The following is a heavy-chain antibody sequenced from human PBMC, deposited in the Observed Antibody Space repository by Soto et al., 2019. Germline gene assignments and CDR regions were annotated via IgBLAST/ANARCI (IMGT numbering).Heavy chain of an antibody. CDR1: AGSLRPYC. CDR3: ARRVMITFGGVIVIRPLAPGSSYFPMAV. V-gene: IGHV4-34*01. D-gene: IGHD3-16*02. J-gene: IGHJ6*02. Sequence: YAGSLRPYCWSWFRQPLGKKQEWIGEINHSGSTNYNPSLKSRVTISVDTSKNQFSLKLSSVTAADTAVYYCARRVMITFGGVIVIRPLAPGSSYFPMAVCGQG. CDR2: INHSGST.